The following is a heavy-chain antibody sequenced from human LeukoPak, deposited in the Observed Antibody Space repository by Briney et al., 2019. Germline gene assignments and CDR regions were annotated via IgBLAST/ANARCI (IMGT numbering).Heavy chain of an antibody. CDR3: ARVREWVVREVLRYYGMDV. CDR2: INPKSGGT. Sequence: ASVKVSCKASGYTFTGYYMHWVRQAPGQGLEWRGWINPKSGGTNYAQKFQGRVTMTRETSISTAYMELSRLRCEDRDVYYCARVREWVVREVLRYYGMDVWGEGTTVTVSS. CDR1: GYTFTGYY. J-gene: IGHJ6*04. V-gene: IGHV1-2*02. D-gene: IGHD6-19*01.